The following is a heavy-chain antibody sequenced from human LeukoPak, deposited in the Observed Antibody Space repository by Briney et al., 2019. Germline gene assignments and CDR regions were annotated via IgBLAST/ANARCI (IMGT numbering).Heavy chain of an antibody. CDR2: ISDGGSAT. V-gene: IGHV3-7*03. J-gene: IGHJ4*02. D-gene: IGHD3-10*02. CDR3: TRENYVPDS. Sequence: EGSLRLSCVASGYTFSPYWMSWVRQTPGKGLEWVASISDGGSATYYVDSVRGRFTISRDDAKNSLFLQMNGLRADDTAVYYCTRENYVPDSWGQGTLVTVSS. CDR1: GYTFSPYW.